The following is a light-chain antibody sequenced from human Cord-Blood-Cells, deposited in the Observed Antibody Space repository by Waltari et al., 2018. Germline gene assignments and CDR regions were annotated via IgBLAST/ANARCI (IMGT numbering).Light chain of an antibody. Sequence: QSALTQPPSASGSPGQSVTISCTGTSSDVGGYNYVSWYQQHPGKAPKIMIYEVSKRPSGVPDRFSGSKSGNTASLTVSELQAEDEADYYCSSYAGSNNLVFGGGTKLTVL. J-gene: IGLJ3*02. V-gene: IGLV2-8*01. CDR3: SSYAGSNNLV. CDR2: EVS. CDR1: SSDVGGYNY.